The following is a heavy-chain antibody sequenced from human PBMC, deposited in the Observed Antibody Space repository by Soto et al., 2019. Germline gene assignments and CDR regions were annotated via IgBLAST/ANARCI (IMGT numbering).Heavy chain of an antibody. D-gene: IGHD4-17*01. J-gene: IGHJ3*01. Sequence: QVHLVESGGGVVQPGRSLRLSCAGSGFTFSHYGMHWVRQAPGKGLDWVAVIGYDGSNKYYADSVKGRFTISRDNSESTLFLQMNSLRAEDTAVYYCARDRYGRTSPFDFWGQGTMVTVSS. CDR3: ARDRYGRTSPFDF. V-gene: IGHV3-33*01. CDR2: IGYDGSNK. CDR1: GFTFSHYG.